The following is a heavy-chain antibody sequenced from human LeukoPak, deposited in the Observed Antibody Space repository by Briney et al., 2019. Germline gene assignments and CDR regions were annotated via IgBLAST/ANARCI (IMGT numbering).Heavy chain of an antibody. CDR2: IYSGGST. CDR3: ARDPSSGWYDY. V-gene: IGHV3-53*01. D-gene: IGHD6-19*01. J-gene: IGHJ4*02. Sequence: GGSLRLSCTVSGFTVSSNYMAWVRQAPGKGLEWVSVIYSGGSTYYADSVKGRFTISRDNSKNTLYLQMNSLRAEDTAVYYCARDPSSGWYDYWGQGTLVTVSS. CDR1: GFTVSSNY.